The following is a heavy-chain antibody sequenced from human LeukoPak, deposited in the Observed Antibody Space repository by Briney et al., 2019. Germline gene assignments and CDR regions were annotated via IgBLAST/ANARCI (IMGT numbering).Heavy chain of an antibody. V-gene: IGHV4-39*01. CDR1: GGSISSSSYY. CDR2: ISYSGST. D-gene: IGHD4-17*01. Sequence: YRSETLSLTCTVSGGSISSSSYYWGWIRQPPGKGLEWIGSISYSGSTYYNPSLKSRVTISVDTSKNQFSLRLSSVTAADTAVYYCARHHPTVTPYYMDVWGKGTTVTISS. J-gene: IGHJ6*03. CDR3: ARHHPTVTPYYMDV.